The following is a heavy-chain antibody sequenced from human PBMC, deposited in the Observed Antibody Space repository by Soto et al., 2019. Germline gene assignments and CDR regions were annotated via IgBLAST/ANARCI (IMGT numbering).Heavy chain of an antibody. CDR2: INPSGGST. Sequence: ASVKLSCKASGDTFTSYYMHWVRQAPGQGLEWMGIINPSGGSTSYAQKFQGRVTITRDTSASTAYMELSSLRSEDTAVYYCATQMGEGYFDYWGQGTLVTVSS. V-gene: IGHV1-46*01. CDR3: ATQMGEGYFDY. CDR1: GDTFTSYY. J-gene: IGHJ4*02. D-gene: IGHD3-16*01.